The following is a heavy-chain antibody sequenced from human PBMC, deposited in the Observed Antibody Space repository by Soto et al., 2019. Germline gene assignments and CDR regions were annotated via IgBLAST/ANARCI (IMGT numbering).Heavy chain of an antibody. Sequence: QVQLQESGPGLVKPSQTLSLNCSVSGVSINSGDYYWSWIRQHAGQGLAWIGYIFYSGTTFYNPSLKSRVTISIDASKNQFSLEMSSVTAADTAVYYCAKVRGHAFDIRGQGTMVTVSS. J-gene: IGHJ3*02. D-gene: IGHD3-10*01. V-gene: IGHV4-31*03. CDR1: GVSINSGDYY. CDR3: AKVRGHAFDI. CDR2: IFYSGTT.